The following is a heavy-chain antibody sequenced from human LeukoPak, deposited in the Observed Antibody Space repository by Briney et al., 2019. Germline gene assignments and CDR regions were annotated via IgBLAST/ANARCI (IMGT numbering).Heavy chain of an antibody. J-gene: IGHJ4*02. CDR3: ARIYSNFVSLGF. V-gene: IGHV3-74*01. D-gene: IGHD4-11*01. CDR2: IDTDGSNR. CDR1: GFTFSSYW. Sequence: GGSLRLSCAASGFTFSSYWMHWVRQTPGKGLAWVSRIDTDGSNRNYADSVKGRFTISRDNAKNTLYLEMNSLRAEDTAVYCCARIYSNFVSLGFWGQGTLVTVSS.